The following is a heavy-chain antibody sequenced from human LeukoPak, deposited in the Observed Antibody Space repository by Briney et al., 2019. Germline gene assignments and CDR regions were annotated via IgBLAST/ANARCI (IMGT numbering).Heavy chain of an antibody. Sequence: NPSETLSLTCGVYGGSFSGYYWSWIRQPPGKGLELIGEMNHSGRTNYNPSLKSRVTISVATSKNHLSLKLSSVTAADTAVYYCARSPLTGNYGDWFDPWGQGTLVIVSS. CDR3: ARSPLTGNYGDWFDP. V-gene: IGHV4-34*01. CDR2: MNHSGRT. J-gene: IGHJ5*02. D-gene: IGHD3-9*01. CDR1: GGSFSGYY.